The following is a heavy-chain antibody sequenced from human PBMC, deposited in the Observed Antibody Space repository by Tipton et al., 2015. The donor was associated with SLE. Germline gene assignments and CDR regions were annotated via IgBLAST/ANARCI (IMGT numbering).Heavy chain of an antibody. CDR3: ARGSQYASGNYAYSFDM. J-gene: IGHJ3*02. D-gene: IGHD2-2*01. CDR2: ISYSGST. V-gene: IGHV4-59*01. Sequence: TLSLTCAVYGGSFSVYYWSWIRQPPGKGLEWIGYISYSGSTNYNPSLWSRVTISLDTSKNQMSLKVTSVTAADTAVYFCARGSQYASGNYAYSFDMWGQGTMVNVSS. CDR1: GGSFSVYY.